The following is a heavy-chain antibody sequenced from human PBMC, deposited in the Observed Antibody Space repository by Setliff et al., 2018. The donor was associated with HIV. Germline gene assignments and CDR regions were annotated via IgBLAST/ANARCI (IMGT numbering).Heavy chain of an antibody. D-gene: IGHD1-20*01. Sequence: SETLSLTCTVSDDSIRSTTYYWGWIRQPPGKGLEWIGTIYYSGSSYSRPSLKSRVTISVDTSQNQFYLKLNSVTAADTDVYYCARHTGDITVTNHLFDYLGPGTLVTVSS. CDR2: IYYSGSS. CDR1: DDSIRSTTYY. V-gene: IGHV4-39*01. J-gene: IGHJ4*02. CDR3: ARHTGDITVTNHLFDY.